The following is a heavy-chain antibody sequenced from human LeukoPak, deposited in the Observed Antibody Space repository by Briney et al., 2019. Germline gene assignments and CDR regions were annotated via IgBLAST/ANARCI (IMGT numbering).Heavy chain of an antibody. CDR2: IYYSGST. J-gene: IGHJ4*02. CDR1: GGSISSGSYY. D-gene: IGHD6-19*01. V-gene: IGHV4-39*01. Sequence: SETLSLTCTVSGGSISSGSYYWGWIRQPPGMGLEWIGSIYYSGSTYYNPSLKSRVTISVDTSKNQFSLKLSSVTAADTAVYYCARHSLAVAAFDYWGQGTLVAVSS. CDR3: ARHSLAVAAFDY.